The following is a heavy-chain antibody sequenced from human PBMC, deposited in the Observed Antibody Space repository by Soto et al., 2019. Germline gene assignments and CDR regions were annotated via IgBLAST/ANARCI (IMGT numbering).Heavy chain of an antibody. D-gene: IGHD3-22*01. CDR1: GGSINNYY. V-gene: IGHV4-59*08. J-gene: IGHJ5*02. CDR3: ARLGGYYHSLDT. CDR2: VYYTGTT. Sequence: LSLTCTVSGGSINNYYWTWIRQPPGMGLEWIGYVYYTGTTSYNPSLKSRVTISIDGSKNQISLKLSSVTAGDTAFYYCARLGGYYHSLDTWGQGTLVTVSS.